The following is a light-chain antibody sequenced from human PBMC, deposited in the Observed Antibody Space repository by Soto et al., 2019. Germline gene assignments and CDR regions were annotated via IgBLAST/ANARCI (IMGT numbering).Light chain of an antibody. CDR3: SSYTSSGLDV. V-gene: IGLV2-14*01. Sequence: QSTLTQPASVSGSPGQSITISCTGTSSDVGGYNYVSWYQQHPGKAPKLMIYEVSNRPSGVSNRFSGSKSGNTASLTISGLQAEDEADYYCSSYTSSGLDVFGTVTKLTVL. CDR1: SSDVGGYNY. J-gene: IGLJ1*01. CDR2: EVS.